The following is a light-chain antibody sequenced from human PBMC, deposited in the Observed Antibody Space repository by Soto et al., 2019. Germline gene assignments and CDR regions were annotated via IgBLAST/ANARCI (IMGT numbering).Light chain of an antibody. CDR3: SSCAGSNNQV. CDR1: SSDVGGYNY. J-gene: IGLJ1*01. Sequence: QSVLAQPPSASGSPGQSVTISCTGTSSDVGGYNYVSWYQQHPGKAPKLMIYEVSKRPSGVPDRFSGSKSGNTASLTVSGLQAEDEADYYCSSCAGSNNQVFGTGTKVTVL. V-gene: IGLV2-8*01. CDR2: EVS.